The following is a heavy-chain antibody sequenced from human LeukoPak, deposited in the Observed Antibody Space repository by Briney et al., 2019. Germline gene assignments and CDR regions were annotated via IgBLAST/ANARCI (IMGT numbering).Heavy chain of an antibody. J-gene: IGHJ4*02. CDR1: GVTFSNYG. CDR3: ARDERWIQFNY. CDR2: IVGSGVTT. V-gene: IGHV3-23*01. D-gene: IGHD5-18*01. Sequence: GGSLRLSCVASGVTFSNYGMNWVRQAPGKGLEWVPGIVGSGVTTYYADSVKGRFTISRDNSKNTLYLHMNGLRVEDTAIYYCARDERWIQFNYWGQGTLVTVSS.